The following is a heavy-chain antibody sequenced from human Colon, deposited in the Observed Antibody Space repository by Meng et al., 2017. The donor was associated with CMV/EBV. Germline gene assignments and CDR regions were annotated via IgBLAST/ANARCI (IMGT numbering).Heavy chain of an antibody. CDR1: GFTVADAW. V-gene: IGHV3-15*01. Sequence: GESLKISCAVSGFTVADAWLTWVRQAPGKGREWVGRIRNRADGGTIDYAAPVKGRFTISRDDSRNTLYLQMSSLKIEDTGVYFCAEISSHWGQGTLVTVSS. CDR2: IRNRADGGTI. J-gene: IGHJ4*02. D-gene: IGHD6-13*01. CDR3: AEISSH.